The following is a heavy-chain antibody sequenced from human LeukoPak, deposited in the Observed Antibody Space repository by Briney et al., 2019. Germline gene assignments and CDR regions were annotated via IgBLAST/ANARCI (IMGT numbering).Heavy chain of an antibody. CDR2: MIPIFGTA. CDR3: AFFWELPPFDY. J-gene: IGHJ4*02. Sequence: GASVKVSCKASGGTFSSYAISWVRQAPGQGLEWMGGMIPIFGTANYAQKFQGRVTITADESTSTAYMELSSLRSEDTAVYYCAFFWELPPFDYWGQGTLVTVSS. V-gene: IGHV1-69*13. D-gene: IGHD1-26*01. CDR1: GGTFSSYA.